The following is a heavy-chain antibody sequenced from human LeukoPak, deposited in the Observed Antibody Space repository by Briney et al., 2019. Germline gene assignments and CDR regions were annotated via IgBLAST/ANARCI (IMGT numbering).Heavy chain of an antibody. CDR1: GGSISSYY. CDR3: ARGWVFDY. V-gene: IGHV4-4*09. CDR2: IYTNGST. D-gene: IGHD5-24*01. Sequence: SQTLSLTCTVSGGSISSYYWSWIRQPPGKGLEWIGYIYTNGSTNYNPSLKSRVTISVDTSKNQFSLKLSSVTAADTAVYYCARGWVFDYWGQGTLVTVSS. J-gene: IGHJ4*02.